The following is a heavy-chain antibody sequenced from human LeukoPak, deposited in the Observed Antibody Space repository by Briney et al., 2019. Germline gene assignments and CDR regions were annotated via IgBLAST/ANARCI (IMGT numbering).Heavy chain of an antibody. CDR1: GFTFTSFA. J-gene: IGHJ4*02. CDR2: ISRSGVAT. Sequence: PGGTLRLSCAASGFTFTSFAMSWVRQAPGKGLEWVSTISRSGVATYYANSVKGRFTISRDNSKNTLYLQMNSLRAEDTAVYYCATGYCSGGSCYSYLDYWGQGTLVTVSS. CDR3: ATGYCSGGSCYSYLDY. V-gene: IGHV3-23*01. D-gene: IGHD2-15*01.